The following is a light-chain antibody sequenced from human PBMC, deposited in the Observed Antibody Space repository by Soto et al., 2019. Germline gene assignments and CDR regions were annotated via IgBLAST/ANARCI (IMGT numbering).Light chain of an antibody. CDR1: QSISGY. CDR3: QQSLSTLLT. CDR2: GAS. V-gene: IGKV1-39*01. J-gene: IGKJ4*01. Sequence: DIQITQSPSSLSASVGNRVTVPCRASQSISGYLNWYQQKPGKAPKVLISGASTLHNGVPSRFSGRGSGTDFTLTISSLQPEDVATYYCQQSLSTLLTFGGGTKVDIK.